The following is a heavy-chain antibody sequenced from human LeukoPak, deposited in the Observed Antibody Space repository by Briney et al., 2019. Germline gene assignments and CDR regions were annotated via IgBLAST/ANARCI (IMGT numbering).Heavy chain of an antibody. D-gene: IGHD6-13*01. J-gene: IGHJ6*03. CDR1: GFTLSSYA. CDR2: ISCSGGST. V-gene: IGHV3-23*01. Sequence: QPGGSLRLSCAASGFTLSSYAMSWVRQAPGKGLEWVSAISCSGGSTYYADSVKGRFTISRDNSKNTLYLQMISLRAEDKAVYYCAKESQFSSSWSYYYYYMDVWGKGTTVTISS. CDR3: AKESQFSSSWSYYYYYMDV.